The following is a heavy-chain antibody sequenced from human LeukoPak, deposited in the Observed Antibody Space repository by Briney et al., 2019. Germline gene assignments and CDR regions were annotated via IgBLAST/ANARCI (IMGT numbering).Heavy chain of an antibody. V-gene: IGHV4-39*01. CDR3: ARPSGKYHGSYFDY. CDR2: VYYSGST. Sequence: SETLSLTCTVSGGSIRTNSYYWDWIRQPPGKGPEWIGSVYYSGSTYSNPTLKSRVTTSVDASKNQFSLKLSSVTAADTAVYYCARPSGKYHGSYFDYWGQGTLVTVSS. D-gene: IGHD1-26*01. CDR1: GGSIRTNSYY. J-gene: IGHJ4*02.